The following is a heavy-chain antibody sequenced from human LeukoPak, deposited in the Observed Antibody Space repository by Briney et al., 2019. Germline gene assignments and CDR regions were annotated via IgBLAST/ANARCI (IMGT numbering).Heavy chain of an antibody. Sequence: PSETLSLTCTVSGGSISSSSCYWGWIRQPPGKGLEWIGSIYYSGSTYYNPSLKSRVTISVDTSKNQFSLKLSSVTAADTAVYYCASEVRFGELPFDYWGQGTLVTVSS. D-gene: IGHD3-10*01. CDR2: IYYSGST. V-gene: IGHV4-39*01. J-gene: IGHJ4*02. CDR1: GGSISSSSCY. CDR3: ASEVRFGELPFDY.